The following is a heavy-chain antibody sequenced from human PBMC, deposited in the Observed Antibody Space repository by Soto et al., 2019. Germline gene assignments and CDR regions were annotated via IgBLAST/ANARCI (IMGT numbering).Heavy chain of an antibody. CDR3: AKEGYYDIFTGFPGFDY. J-gene: IGHJ4*02. V-gene: IGHV3-23*01. CDR2: ISGSGGST. CDR1: GFTFSSYA. D-gene: IGHD3-9*01. Sequence: EVQLLESGGGLVQPGGSLRLSCAASGFTFSSYAMSWVRQAPGKGLEWVSAISGSGGSTYYADSVKGRFTISRDNSKNTLYLQMNSLRAEDTAVYYCAKEGYYDIFTGFPGFDYWGQGTLVTVSS.